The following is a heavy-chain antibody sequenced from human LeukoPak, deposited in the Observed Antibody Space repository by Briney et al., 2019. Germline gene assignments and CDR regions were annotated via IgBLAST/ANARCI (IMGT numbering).Heavy chain of an antibody. CDR1: GGSISSGSYY. D-gene: IGHD1-26*01. CDR3: AKSGGYGLIDY. J-gene: IGHJ4*02. Sequence: SQTLSLTCTVSGGSISSGSYYWSWIRQPAGKGLEWIGRISTSGSTNYNPSLKSRVTISVDTSKNQFSLKLNSVTAADTAIYYCAKSGGYGLIDYWGQGTLVTVSS. CDR2: ISTSGST. V-gene: IGHV4-61*02.